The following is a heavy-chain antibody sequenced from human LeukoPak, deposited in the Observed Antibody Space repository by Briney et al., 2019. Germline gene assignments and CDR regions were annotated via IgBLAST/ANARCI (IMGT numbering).Heavy chain of an antibody. CDR3: ARASEYNWNRPIFDY. Sequence: ASVKVSCKASGYTFTSYYMHWVRQAPGQGLEWMGIINPSGGSTSYAQKFQGRVTMTRDTSTSTVYMELSRLRSDDTAVYYCARASEYNWNRPIFDYWGQGTLVTVSS. V-gene: IGHV1-46*01. CDR2: INPSGGST. D-gene: IGHD1-20*01. J-gene: IGHJ4*02. CDR1: GYTFTSYY.